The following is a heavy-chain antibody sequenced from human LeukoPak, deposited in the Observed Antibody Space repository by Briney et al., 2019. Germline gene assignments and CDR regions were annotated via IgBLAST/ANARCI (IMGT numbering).Heavy chain of an antibody. J-gene: IGHJ4*02. CDR1: GGSISSYY. CDR2: IYYSGST. Sequence: PSETLSLTCTVSGGSISSYYWSWIRQPPGKGLEWIGYIYYSGSTNYNPSLKSRVTISVDTSKNQFSLQLSSVTAADTAVYYCARELSYYDYVWGSYRSYYFDYWGQGTLVTVSS. D-gene: IGHD3-16*02. V-gene: IGHV4-59*12. CDR3: ARELSYYDYVWGSYRSYYFDY.